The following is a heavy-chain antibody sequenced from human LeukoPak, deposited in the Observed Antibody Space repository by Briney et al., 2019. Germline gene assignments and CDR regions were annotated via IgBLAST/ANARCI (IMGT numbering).Heavy chain of an antibody. D-gene: IGHD4-17*01. CDR3: ARGSPSYGDYLIDY. CDR2: ISSSSSYI. V-gene: IGHV3-21*01. Sequence: PGGSLRLSCAASGFTFSSYSMNWVRRAPGKGLEWVSSISSSSSYIYYADSVKGRFTISRDNAKNSLYLQMNSLRAEDTAVYYCARGSPSYGDYLIDYWGQGTLVTVSS. J-gene: IGHJ4*02. CDR1: GFTFSSYS.